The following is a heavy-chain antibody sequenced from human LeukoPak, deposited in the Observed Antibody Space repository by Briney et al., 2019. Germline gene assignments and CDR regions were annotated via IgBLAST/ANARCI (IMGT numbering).Heavy chain of an antibody. CDR2: IYYSGST. D-gene: IGHD2-15*01. Sequence: SQTLSLTCTVSGGSISSGGYHWSWIRQHPGKGLEWIGYIYYSGSTYYNPSLKSRVTISVDTSKNQFSLKLSSVTAADTAVYYCARADCSGGSCYTFDYWGQGTLVTVSS. CDR3: ARADCSGGSCYTFDY. CDR1: GGSISSGGYH. V-gene: IGHV4-31*03. J-gene: IGHJ4*02.